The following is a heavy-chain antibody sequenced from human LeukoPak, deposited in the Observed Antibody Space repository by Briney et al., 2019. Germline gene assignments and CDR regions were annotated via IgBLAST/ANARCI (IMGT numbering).Heavy chain of an antibody. CDR2: INRDGSII. V-gene: IGHV3-74*03. CDR1: GFPQRSYW. CDR3: ARTYYYFNT. Sequence: GESLRHSCAASGFPQRSYWMHCVRQAPGKTLVWVARINRDGSIITYADYVKGRFTLSRDNAKYMLYLQLNSLRAEDTAVYYCARTYYYFNTWGQGTLVTVSS. D-gene: IGHD3-22*01. J-gene: IGHJ4*02.